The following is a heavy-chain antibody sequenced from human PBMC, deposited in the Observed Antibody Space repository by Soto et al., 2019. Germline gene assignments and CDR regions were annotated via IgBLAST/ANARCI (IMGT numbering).Heavy chain of an antibody. CDR1: GFTFSSYS. CDR2: ISSNGGST. V-gene: IGHV3-64D*06. J-gene: IGHJ3*02. CDR3: VKGVSYAFDI. Sequence: GGSLRLSCAASGFTFSSYSMNWVRQAPGKGLEWVSSISSNGGSTYYADSVKGRFTISRGNSKNTLYLQMSSLRAEDTAVYYCVKGVSYAFDIWGQGTMVTVSS. D-gene: IGHD3-16*01.